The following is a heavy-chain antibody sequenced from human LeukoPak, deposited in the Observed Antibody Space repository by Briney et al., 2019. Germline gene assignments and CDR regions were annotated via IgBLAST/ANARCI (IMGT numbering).Heavy chain of an antibody. D-gene: IGHD3-3*01. V-gene: IGHV1-2*02. CDR2: INPNSGGT. Sequence: ASVKVSCKASGYTFTGYYMHWVRQAPGQGLEWMGWINPNSGGTNYAQKFQGRVTMTRDTSISTAYMELSRLRSDDTAVYYCARAITIFGVVINDPLYYFDYWGQGTLVTVSS. J-gene: IGHJ4*02. CDR1: GYTFTGYY. CDR3: ARAITIFGVVINDPLYYFDY.